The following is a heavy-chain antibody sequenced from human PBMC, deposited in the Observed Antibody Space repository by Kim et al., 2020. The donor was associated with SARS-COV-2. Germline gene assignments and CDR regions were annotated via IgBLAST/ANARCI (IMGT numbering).Heavy chain of an antibody. CDR2: ISYDGSNK. D-gene: IGHD3-9*01. J-gene: IGHJ4*02. CDR1: GFTFSSYA. V-gene: IGHV3-30-3*01. CDR3: ARSRTLLRYIVDY. Sequence: GGSLRLSCAASGFTFSSYAMHWVRQAPGKGLEWVAVISYDGSNKYYADSVKGRFTISRDNSKNTLYLQMNSLRAEDTAVYYCARSRTLLRYIVDYWGQGTLVTVSS.